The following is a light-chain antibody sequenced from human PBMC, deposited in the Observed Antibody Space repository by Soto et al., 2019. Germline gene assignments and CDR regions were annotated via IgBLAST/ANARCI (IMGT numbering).Light chain of an antibody. Sequence: EIGLTQSPGTLYLSPGERATLSSRASQSVSTSYLAWYQQKPGQAPRLLIYGASSRATGIPDRFSGSGAGTDFTLTISRLEPEDFAVYYCQQYGSSPQTFGQGTRLQIK. CDR2: GAS. V-gene: IGKV3-20*01. CDR1: QSVSTSY. CDR3: QQYGSSPQT. J-gene: IGKJ5*01.